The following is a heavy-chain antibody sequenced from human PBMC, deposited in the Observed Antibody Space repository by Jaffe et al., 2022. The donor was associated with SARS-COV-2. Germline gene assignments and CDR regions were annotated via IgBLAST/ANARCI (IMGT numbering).Heavy chain of an antibody. CDR1: GGSISNYY. J-gene: IGHJ4*02. CDR2: IHNSGTT. V-gene: IGHV4-59*01. CDR3: ARFSPYHDSSLHYLDH. D-gene: IGHD3-22*01. Sequence: QVQLQESGPGLVKPAETLSLTCTVFGGSISNYYWSWIRQPPGEGLEWIAYIHNSGTTNYNPSLKSRVSISIDTSKNQFSLKLSSVTAADTATYYCARFSPYHDSSLHYLDHWGRGTLVTVSS.